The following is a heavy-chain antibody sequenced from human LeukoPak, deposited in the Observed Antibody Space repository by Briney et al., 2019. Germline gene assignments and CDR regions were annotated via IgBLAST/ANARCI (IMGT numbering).Heavy chain of an antibody. V-gene: IGHV1-2*02. CDR2: INPNSGDT. Sequence: GASVKVSCKASGYTFTGYYMHWVRQAPGQGLEWMGWINPNSGDTNYAQKFQGRVTMTRDTSISTAYMELSRLRSDDTAVYYCVRSGSGSYYSSPPFDYWGQGTLVTVSS. D-gene: IGHD3-10*01. CDR1: GYTFTGYY. J-gene: IGHJ4*02. CDR3: VRSGSGSYYSSPPFDY.